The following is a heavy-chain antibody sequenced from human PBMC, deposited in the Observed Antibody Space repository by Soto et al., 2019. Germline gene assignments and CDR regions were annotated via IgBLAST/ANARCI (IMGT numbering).Heavy chain of an antibody. V-gene: IGHV4-31*03. CDR1: GGSISSGGYY. CDR3: ARLSGSYNDRYFDN. CDR2: IYYSGNT. Sequence: PSETLSLTCTVPGGSISSGGYYWSWIRQHPGKGLECIGYIYYSGNTYYNASLKSRLTISVDTSNNQFSLKVKSVTAADTAVYFCARLSGSYNDRYFDNWGQGTLVTVSS. D-gene: IGHD1-26*01. J-gene: IGHJ4*02.